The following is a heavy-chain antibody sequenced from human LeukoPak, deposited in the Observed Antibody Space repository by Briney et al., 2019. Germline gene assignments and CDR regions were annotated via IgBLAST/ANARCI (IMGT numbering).Heavy chain of an antibody. Sequence: GGSLRLSCAASGFTFSSYAMHWVRQAPGKGLEWVAVISYDGSNKYYADSVKGRFTISRDNSKNTVYLQMNSLRAEDTAVYYCAREFPPRWLDYWGRGTLVTVSS. D-gene: IGHD3-9*01. CDR2: ISYDGSNK. CDR3: AREFPPRWLDY. V-gene: IGHV3-30-3*01. J-gene: IGHJ4*02. CDR1: GFTFSSYA.